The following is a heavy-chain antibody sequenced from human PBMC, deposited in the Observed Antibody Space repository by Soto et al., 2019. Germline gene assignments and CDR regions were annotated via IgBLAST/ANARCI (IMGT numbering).Heavy chain of an antibody. CDR3: ARFRGSYGMDV. CDR1: GGTFSSYT. J-gene: IGHJ6*02. Sequence: QVQLVQSGAEVKKPGSSVKVSCKASGGTFSSYTISWVRQAPRQRLEWMGRLIPILGIANYAQKFQGRVTITADKSTSTAYMELSSLRSEDTAVYYCARFRGSYGMDVWGQGTTVTVSS. CDR2: LIPILGIA. V-gene: IGHV1-69*02. D-gene: IGHD3-10*01.